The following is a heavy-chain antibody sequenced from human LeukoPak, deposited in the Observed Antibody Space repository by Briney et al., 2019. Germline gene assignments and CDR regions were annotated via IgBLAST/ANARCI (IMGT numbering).Heavy chain of an antibody. CDR2: INHSGST. CDR3: ARVRYSSGWYLGSANFDY. Sequence: SETLSLTCAVYGGSFSGYYWSWIRQPPGKGLEWIGEINHSGSTNYNPSHKSRVTISVDTSKNQFFLKLSSATAADTAVYYCARVRYSSGWYLGSANFDYWGQGTLVTVSS. D-gene: IGHD6-19*01. J-gene: IGHJ4*02. CDR1: GGSFSGYY. V-gene: IGHV4-34*01.